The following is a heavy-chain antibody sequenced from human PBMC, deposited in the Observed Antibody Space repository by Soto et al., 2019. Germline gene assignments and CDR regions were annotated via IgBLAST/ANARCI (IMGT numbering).Heavy chain of an antibody. J-gene: IGHJ5*01. D-gene: IGHD6-6*01. V-gene: IGHV1-69*13. CDR1: RGTFSRYA. Sequence: SVQVSWTASRGTFSRYAISWVREAPGEGLEWMEGIIPIFGTANYAQKFQGRVTITADESTSTAYMELSSLRSEDTAVYYCARRLVSKSSYCFDPWGQGTLVTVSS. CDR3: ARRLVSKSSYCFDP. CDR2: IIPIFGTA.